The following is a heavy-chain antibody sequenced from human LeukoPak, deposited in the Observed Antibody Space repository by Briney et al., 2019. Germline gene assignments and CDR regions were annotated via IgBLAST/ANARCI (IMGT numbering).Heavy chain of an antibody. CDR1: GFAFSTYA. CDR2: IFGSGGST. J-gene: IGHJ4*02. V-gene: IGHV3-23*01. CDR3: AKTTTGYSSGRYPGWPVDY. D-gene: IGHD6-19*01. Sequence: GGSLRLSCAASGFAFSTYAMYWVRQAPGKGLEWVSGIFGSGGSTHYADSVKGRFTISRDNSKNTVYLQMNSLRAEDTAVYYCAKTTTGYSSGRYPGWPVDYWGQGTLVTVSS.